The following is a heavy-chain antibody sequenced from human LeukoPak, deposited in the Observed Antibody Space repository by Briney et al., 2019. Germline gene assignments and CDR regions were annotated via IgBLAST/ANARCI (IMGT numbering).Heavy chain of an antibody. Sequence: ASVKVSCKASGYTFTGYYMHWVRQAPGQGLEWMGWINPKSGDTNYAQNFQGRVTVTRDTSISTAYMELSRLRSDDTAVYFCARDMSDDYLGIDYWGQGTLVTASS. CDR2: INPKSGDT. D-gene: IGHD4-11*01. J-gene: IGHJ4*02. V-gene: IGHV1-2*02. CDR3: ARDMSDDYLGIDY. CDR1: GYTFTGYY.